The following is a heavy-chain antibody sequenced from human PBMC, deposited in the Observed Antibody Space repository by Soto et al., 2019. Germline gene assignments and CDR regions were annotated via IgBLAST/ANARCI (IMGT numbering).Heavy chain of an antibody. Sequence: GGSLRLSCAASGFTFNIYGMHWVRQAPDKGLEWVALISYDGSNQYYADSVKGRFTISRDNSRNTLYLQVNSLRAEDTAVYYCAKDQTDVTLFDYWGQGTLVTVSS. CDR2: ISYDGSNQ. D-gene: IGHD2-21*02. CDR3: AKDQTDVTLFDY. CDR1: GFTFNIYG. V-gene: IGHV3-30*18. J-gene: IGHJ4*02.